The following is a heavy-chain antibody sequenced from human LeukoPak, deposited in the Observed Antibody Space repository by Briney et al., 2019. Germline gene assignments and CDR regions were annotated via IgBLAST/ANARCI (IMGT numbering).Heavy chain of an antibody. CDR1: GGSISSSNW. V-gene: IGHV4-4*02. CDR3: ARDPAPYSSSWYKYGMDV. J-gene: IGHJ6*02. D-gene: IGHD6-13*01. CDR2: IYHSGST. Sequence: PSGTLSLTCAVSGGSISSSNWWSWVRQPPGKGLEWIGEIYHSGSTNYNPSLKSRVTISVDKSKNQFSLKLSPVTAADTAVYYCARDPAPYSSSWYKYGMDVWGQGTTVTVSS.